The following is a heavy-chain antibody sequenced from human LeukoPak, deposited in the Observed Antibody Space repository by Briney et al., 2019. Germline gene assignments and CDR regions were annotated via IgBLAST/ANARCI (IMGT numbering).Heavy chain of an antibody. V-gene: IGHV4-39*07. D-gene: IGHD1-26*01. J-gene: IGHJ4*02. Sequence: SETLSLTCTVSGGSISSSSYYWGWIRQPPGKGLEWIGSIYYSGSTYYNPSLKSRVTISVDTSKNQFSLKLSSVTAADTAVYYCARVPYSSGQYFDYWGQGTLVTVSS. CDR1: GGSISSSSYY. CDR3: ARVPYSSGQYFDY. CDR2: IYYSGST.